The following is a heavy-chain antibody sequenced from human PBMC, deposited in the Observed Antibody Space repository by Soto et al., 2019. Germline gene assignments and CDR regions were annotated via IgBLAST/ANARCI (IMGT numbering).Heavy chain of an antibody. V-gene: IGHV4-59*12. J-gene: IGHJ4*02. CDR3: ARGGGYDSFDF. D-gene: IGHD2-15*01. CDR2: IYHSWST. CDR1: GGSIDTYY. Sequence: SETLSLTCTVSGGSIDTYYWTWIRQPPGKGLEWIGYIYHSWSTNYNPSLKSRVTISVDRTRNQFSLSLSSMTTADKAVYYCARGGGYDSFDFWGQGIQVTVSS.